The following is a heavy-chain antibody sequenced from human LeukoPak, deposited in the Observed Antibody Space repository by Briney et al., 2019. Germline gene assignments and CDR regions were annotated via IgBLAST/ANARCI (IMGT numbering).Heavy chain of an antibody. CDR3: AKDSSGYTTNFDY. CDR2: LYTGGIR. V-gene: IGHV3-53*01. Sequence: GGSLRLSCEASGFSVTNNYMSWFRLAPGKGLEWVSVLYTGGIRYYAGFVRGRFTISRDNSKNTLYLQMNSLRAEDTAVYYCAKDSSGYTTNFDYWGQGTLVTVSS. CDR1: GFSVTNNY. D-gene: IGHD3-22*01. J-gene: IGHJ4*02.